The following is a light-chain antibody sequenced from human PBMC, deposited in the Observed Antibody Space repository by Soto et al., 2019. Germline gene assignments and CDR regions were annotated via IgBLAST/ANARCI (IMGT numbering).Light chain of an antibody. J-gene: IGLJ1*01. V-gene: IGLV2-14*01. Sequence: ALTQPASVSGSPGQSITMSCTGTSSDVGGYNYVSWYQQYPGKAPKLMIYEVSNRPSGVSNRFSGSKSGNTASLTISGLQAEDEADSYCSSYTSSSTYVFGTGTKVTVL. CDR2: EVS. CDR3: SSYTSSSTYV. CDR1: SSDVGGYNY.